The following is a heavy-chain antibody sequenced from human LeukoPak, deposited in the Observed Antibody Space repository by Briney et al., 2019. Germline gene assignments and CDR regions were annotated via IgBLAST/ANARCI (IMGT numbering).Heavy chain of an antibody. J-gene: IGHJ4*02. V-gene: IGHV3-30*01. Sequence: GGSLRLSCAASGFTFSSYAMHWVRQAPGKGLEWVAVISYDGSNKYYADPVKGRFTISRDNSKNTLYLQMNSLRAEDTAVYYCARDSLPMIVVVNYFDYWGQGTLVTDSS. CDR3: ARDSLPMIVVVNYFDY. CDR1: GFTFSSYA. CDR2: ISYDGSNK. D-gene: IGHD3-22*01.